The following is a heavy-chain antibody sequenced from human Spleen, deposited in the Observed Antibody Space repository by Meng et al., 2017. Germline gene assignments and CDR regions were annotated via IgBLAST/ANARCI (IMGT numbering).Heavy chain of an antibody. CDR2: ISSGGGNT. Sequence: EVQLVESGGGLVQPGGSLRLSCAASRFTFSGYAMSWVRQAPGKGLEWVSTISSGGGNTYYADSVKGRFTISRDNSRNTLYLQMNSLRAEDMAVYYCAKHMVRGVIDYWGQGTLVTVSS. J-gene: IGHJ4*02. V-gene: IGHV3-23*04. D-gene: IGHD3-10*01. CDR3: AKHMVRGVIDY. CDR1: RFTFSGYA.